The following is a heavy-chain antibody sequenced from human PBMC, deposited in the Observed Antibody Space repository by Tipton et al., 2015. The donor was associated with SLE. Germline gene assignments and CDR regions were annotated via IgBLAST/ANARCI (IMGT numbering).Heavy chain of an antibody. V-gene: IGHV4-4*07. D-gene: IGHD1-26*01. CDR2: IFTSGNT. Sequence: TLSLTCTVSGASLSSYYWSWIRQPAGKGLEWIGRIFTSGNTNYSPSLKSRVTMSVDTSKNQFSLNLSSVTAADTAVYYCARFHLKSYYEFDSWGQGTLVTVSS. J-gene: IGHJ5*01. CDR3: ARFHLKSYYEFDS. CDR1: GASLSSYY.